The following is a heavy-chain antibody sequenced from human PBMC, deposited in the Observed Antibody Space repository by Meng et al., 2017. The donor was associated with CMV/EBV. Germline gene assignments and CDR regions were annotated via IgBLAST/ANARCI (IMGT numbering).Heavy chain of an antibody. Sequence: SETLSLTCTVSGGSISSSSYYWGWIRQPPGKGLEWIGSIYYSGSTYYNPSLKSRVTISVDTSKNQFSLKLSSVTAADTAVYYWARVGRYCSSTSCYQTYYYYGMDVWGQGTTVTVSS. D-gene: IGHD2-2*01. CDR3: ARVGRYCSSTSCYQTYYYYGMDV. CDR1: GGSISSSSYY. J-gene: IGHJ6*02. V-gene: IGHV4-39*07. CDR2: IYYSGST.